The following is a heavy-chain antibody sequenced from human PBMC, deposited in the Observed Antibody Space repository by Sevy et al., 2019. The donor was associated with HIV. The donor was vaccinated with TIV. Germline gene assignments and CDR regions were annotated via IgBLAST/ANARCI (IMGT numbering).Heavy chain of an antibody. CDR3: AREDPGNGGYCSGGSCYWDYYYGMDV. CDR1: GDSVSSNSAA. CDR2: TYYRSKWYN. D-gene: IGHD2-15*01. V-gene: IGHV6-1*01. Sequence: SQTLSITCAISGDSVSSNSAAWNWIRQSPSRGLEWLGRTYYRSKWYNDYAVSVKSRITINPDTSKNQFSLQLNSVTPEDTAVYYCAREDPGNGGYCSGGSCYWDYYYGMDVWGQGTTVTVSS. J-gene: IGHJ6*02.